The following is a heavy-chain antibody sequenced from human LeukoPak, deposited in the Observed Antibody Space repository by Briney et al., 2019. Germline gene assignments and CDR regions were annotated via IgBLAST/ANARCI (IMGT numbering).Heavy chain of an antibody. CDR1: GFTFSSYE. Sequence: PGGSLRLSCAASGFTFSSYEMNWVRQAPGKGLEWVSYISSSGSTIYYADSVKGRFTISRDNAKNSLYLQMNSLRSDDTAVYYCARDQGLGATPFDYWGQGTLVTVSS. CDR3: ARDQGLGATPFDY. D-gene: IGHD1-26*01. J-gene: IGHJ4*02. CDR2: ISSSGSTI. V-gene: IGHV3-48*03.